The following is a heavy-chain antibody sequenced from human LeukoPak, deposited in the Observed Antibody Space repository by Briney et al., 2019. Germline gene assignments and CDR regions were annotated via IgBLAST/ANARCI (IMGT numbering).Heavy chain of an antibody. CDR3: ATLCPSSGWSHFDP. D-gene: IGHD6-19*01. J-gene: IGHJ5*02. Sequence: ASVKVSCKVSGYTLTELSMHWVRQAPGKGLEWMGGFDPEDGETIYAQKFQGRVTMTEDTSTDTAYMELSSLRSEDTAVYYCATLCPSSGWSHFDPWGQGTLVTVSS. V-gene: IGHV1-24*01. CDR1: GYTLTELS. CDR2: FDPEDGET.